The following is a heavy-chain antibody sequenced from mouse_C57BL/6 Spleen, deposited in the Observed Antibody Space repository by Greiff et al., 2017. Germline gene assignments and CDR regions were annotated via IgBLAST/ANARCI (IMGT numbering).Heavy chain of an antibody. J-gene: IGHJ4*01. CDR2: IYPGDGDT. V-gene: IGHV1-80*01. CDR1: GYAFSSYW. Sequence: VQLQQSGAELVKPGASVKISCKASGYAFSSYWMNWVKQRPGKGLEWIGQIYPGDGDTNYNGKFKGKATLTADKSSSTAYMQLSSLTSEDSAVYFCARSGYGNYEGYAMDYWGQGTSVTVSS. CDR3: ARSGYGNYEGYAMDY. D-gene: IGHD2-10*02.